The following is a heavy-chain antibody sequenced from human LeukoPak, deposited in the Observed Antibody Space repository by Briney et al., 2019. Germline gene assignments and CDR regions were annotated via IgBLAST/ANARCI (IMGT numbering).Heavy chain of an antibody. J-gene: IGHJ4*02. D-gene: IGHD6-6*01. CDR3: ARDREIAARGGFDY. CDR1: GFTFSSYW. V-gene: IGHV3-7*01. CDR2: IKQDGSEK. Sequence: GGSLRLSCAASGFTFSSYWMSWVRQAPGKGLEWVANIKQDGSEKYYVDSVKGRFTISRDNSKNTLYLQMNSLRAEDTAVYYCARDREIAARGGFDYWGQGTLVTVSS.